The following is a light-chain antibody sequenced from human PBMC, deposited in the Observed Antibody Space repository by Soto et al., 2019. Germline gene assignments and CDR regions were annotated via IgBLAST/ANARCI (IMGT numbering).Light chain of an antibody. Sequence: QSALTQPPSASGSPGQSVTISCTGTSSDVGGYNYVSWYQQHPGKAPKLMIYEVNKRPSGVPDRFSGSKSGNSASLTVSGLQAEDEADYYCRSYAGSDNYVFGTGTKVTVL. CDR3: RSYAGSDNYV. V-gene: IGLV2-8*01. CDR1: SSDVGGYNY. CDR2: EVN. J-gene: IGLJ1*01.